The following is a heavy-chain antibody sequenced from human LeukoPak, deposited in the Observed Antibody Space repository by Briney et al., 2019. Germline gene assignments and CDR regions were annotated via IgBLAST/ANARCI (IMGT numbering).Heavy chain of an antibody. CDR3: ARGVLLRYFDWLPDGMDV. J-gene: IGHJ6*02. D-gene: IGHD3-9*01. Sequence: PSETLSLTCTVSGGSISSYYWSWIRQPPGKGLEWIGYIYYSGSTNYNPSLKSRVTISVDTSKNQFSLKLSSVTAAATAVYYCARGVLLRYFDWLPDGMDVWGQGTTVTVSS. V-gene: IGHV4-59*01. CDR1: GGSISSYY. CDR2: IYYSGST.